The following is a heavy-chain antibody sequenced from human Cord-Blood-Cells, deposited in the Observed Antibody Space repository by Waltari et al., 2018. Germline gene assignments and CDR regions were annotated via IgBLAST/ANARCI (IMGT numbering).Heavy chain of an antibody. Sequence: QVQLVQSGVEVKKPGASVKVSCKESGYTFPSHYQHCARQAPGQGLEWMGIINPSGGSTSYAQKFQGRVTMTRDTSTSTVYMELSSLRSEDTAVYYCARGAGLGMNYFDYWGQGTLVTVSS. D-gene: IGHD7-27*01. V-gene: IGHV1-46*01. CDR2: INPSGGST. J-gene: IGHJ4*02. CDR3: ARGAGLGMNYFDY. CDR1: GYTFPSHY.